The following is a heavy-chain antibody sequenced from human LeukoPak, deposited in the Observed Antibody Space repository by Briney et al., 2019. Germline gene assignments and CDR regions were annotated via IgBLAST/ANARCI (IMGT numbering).Heavy chain of an antibody. CDR2: INPSGGST. J-gene: IGHJ6*03. CDR3: ARDLMPYYYYYYMDV. D-gene: IGHD2-2*01. Sequence: ASVKVSCKASGYTFTSYYMRWVRQAPGQGLEWMGIINPSGGSTSYAQKFQGRVTMTRDMSTSTVYMELSSLRSEDTAVYYCARDLMPYYYYYYMDVWGKGTTVTVSS. CDR1: GYTFTSYY. V-gene: IGHV1-46*01.